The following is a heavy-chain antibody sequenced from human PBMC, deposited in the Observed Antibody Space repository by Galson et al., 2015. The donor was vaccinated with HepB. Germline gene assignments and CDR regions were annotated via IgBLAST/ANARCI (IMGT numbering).Heavy chain of an antibody. CDR2: MYSGGST. D-gene: IGHD3-3*01. CDR3: ARGDDFWSAYANDQ. Sequence: SLRLSCAASGFSVMNNYMSWVRQAPGKGLEWVSNMYSGGSTYYAESVKGRFTISRDNFKNKLYLQMNSLRAEDTAVYYCARGDDFWSAYANDQWGQGTLVTVSS. J-gene: IGHJ4*02. V-gene: IGHV3-66*02. CDR1: GFSVMNNY.